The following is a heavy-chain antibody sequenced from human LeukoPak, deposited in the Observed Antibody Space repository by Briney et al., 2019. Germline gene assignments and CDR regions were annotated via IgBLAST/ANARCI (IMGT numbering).Heavy chain of an antibody. V-gene: IGHV3-21*01. Sequence: PAGSLRLSCAASGFTFSSYSMNWVRQAPGKGLEWVSSISSSSSYIYYADSVKGRFTISRDNAKDSLYLQMNSLRAEDTAVYYCARLYCSSTSCHFDYWGQGTLVTVSS. CDR1: GFTFSSYS. D-gene: IGHD2-2*01. J-gene: IGHJ4*02. CDR3: ARLYCSSTSCHFDY. CDR2: ISSSSSYI.